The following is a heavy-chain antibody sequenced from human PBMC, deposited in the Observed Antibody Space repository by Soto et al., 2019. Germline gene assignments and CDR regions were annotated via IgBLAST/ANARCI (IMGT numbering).Heavy chain of an antibody. CDR2: ISGSGGST. V-gene: IGHV3-23*01. CDR3: ARDRMYSSTWYSY. D-gene: IGHD6-13*01. Sequence: GGSLRLSCAASGFTFSSYAMSWVRQAPGKGLEWVSAISGSGGSTYYADSVKGRFTISRDNSKNTLYLQMDSLRAEDTAVYYCARDRMYSSTWYSYWGQGTLVTVSS. J-gene: IGHJ4*02. CDR1: GFTFSSYA.